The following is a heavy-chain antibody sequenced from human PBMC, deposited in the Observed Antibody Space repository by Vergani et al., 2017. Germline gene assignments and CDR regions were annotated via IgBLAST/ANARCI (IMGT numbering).Heavy chain of an antibody. J-gene: IGHJ6*03. D-gene: IGHD2-2*01. CDR1: GGSISSSSYY. CDR3: ARGGGYCSSTSCPQADYYYMDV. V-gene: IGHV4-39*07. Sequence: QLQLQESGPGLVKPSETLSLTCTFSGGSISSSSYYWGWIRQPPGKGLEWIGSIYYSGSTYYNPSLKSRVTISVDTSKNRFSLKLSSGTAADTAVYYCARGGGYCSSTSCPQADYYYMDVWGKGTTVTVSS. CDR2: IYYSGST.